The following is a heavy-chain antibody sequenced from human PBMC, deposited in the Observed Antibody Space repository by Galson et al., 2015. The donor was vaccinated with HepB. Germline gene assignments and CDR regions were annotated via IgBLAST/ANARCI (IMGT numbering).Heavy chain of an antibody. CDR1: GISCGCSA. CDR2: ISYYGGTT. V-gene: IGHV3-30*14. Sequence: ALLLSCATAGISCGCSAMHWGRQAPGKGLDWMAVISYYGGTTFHAASVKGRFTISRDNSGKTLYLQMNSLRSDDTAIYYCAYGSGSYFLDNWGQGTLVTVSS. J-gene: IGHJ4*02. CDR3: AYGSGSYFLDN. D-gene: IGHD3-10*01.